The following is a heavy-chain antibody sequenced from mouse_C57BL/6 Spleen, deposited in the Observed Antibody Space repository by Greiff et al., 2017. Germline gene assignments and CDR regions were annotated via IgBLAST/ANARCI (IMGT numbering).Heavy chain of an antibody. CDR2: INPNNGGT. CDR1: GYTFTDYY. D-gene: IGHD2-5*01. Sequence: EVQLQQSGPELVKPGASVKISCKASGYTFTDYYMNWVKQSHGKSLEWIGDINPNNGGTSYNQKFKGKATLTVDKSSSTAYMELRSLTSEDSAVYYCAREGRSNVGNYWGQGTTLTVSS. J-gene: IGHJ2*01. V-gene: IGHV1-26*01. CDR3: AREGRSNVGNY.